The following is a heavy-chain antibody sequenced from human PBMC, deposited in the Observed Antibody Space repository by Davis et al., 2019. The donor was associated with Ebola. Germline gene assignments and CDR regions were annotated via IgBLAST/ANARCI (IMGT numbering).Heavy chain of an antibody. J-gene: IGHJ5*02. CDR3: ARGRLHSRGFDP. D-gene: IGHD4-11*01. CDR1: GFTFSSYA. Sequence: GESLKISCAASGFTFSSYAMHWVRQAPGKGLEWVAVISYDGSNKCYADSVKGRFTISRDNSKNTLYLQMNSLRAEDTAVYYCARGRLHSRGFDPWGQGTLVTVSS. V-gene: IGHV3-30-3*01. CDR2: ISYDGSNK.